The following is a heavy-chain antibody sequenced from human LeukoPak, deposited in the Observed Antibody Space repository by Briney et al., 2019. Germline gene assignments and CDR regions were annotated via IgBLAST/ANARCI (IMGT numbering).Heavy chain of an antibody. CDR2: IYSGGST. V-gene: IGHV3-53*01. D-gene: IGHD2-2*01. J-gene: IGHJ4*02. CDR3: ARDGYCGSTSCFVFDY. Sequence: GGSLRLSCAASGFTVSSKYMSWVRQAPGKGLEWVSVIYSGGSTYYADSVKGRFTISRDNSKNTLYLQMNSLKAEDTAVYYCARDGYCGSTSCFVFDYWGQGTLVPVSS. CDR1: GFTVSSKY.